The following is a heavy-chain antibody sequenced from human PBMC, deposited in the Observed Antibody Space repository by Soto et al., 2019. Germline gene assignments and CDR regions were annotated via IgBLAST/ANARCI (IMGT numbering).Heavy chain of an antibody. CDR1: GFTFHNAW. D-gene: IGHD5-18*01. Sequence: EVQLVESGGGLVEPGESLRLSCAASGFTFHNAWMSWVRQAPGKGLEWVGRIKNRADGETTDYAVPVQGRFTISRDDSKNTLSLQMHSLKVEDTAVYYCTTGTAVAKYYFDFWGQGTV. CDR3: TTGTAVAKYYFDF. CDR2: IKNRADGETT. V-gene: IGHV3-15*01. J-gene: IGHJ4*02.